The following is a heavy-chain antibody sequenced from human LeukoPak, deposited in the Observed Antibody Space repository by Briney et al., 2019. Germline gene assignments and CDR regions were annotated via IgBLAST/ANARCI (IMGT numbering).Heavy chain of an antibody. D-gene: IGHD2-2*01. CDR3: ARHPLSSYCSSTSCYFNWFDP. Sequence: SETLSLTCAVSGGSISSGGYSWSWIRQPPGKGLEWIGYIYHSGSTYYNPSLKSRVTMSVDTSKNQFSLKLSSVTAADTAVYYCARHPLSSYCSSTSCYFNWFDPWGQGTLVTVSS. CDR2: IYHSGST. J-gene: IGHJ5*02. V-gene: IGHV4-30-2*01. CDR1: GGSISSGGYS.